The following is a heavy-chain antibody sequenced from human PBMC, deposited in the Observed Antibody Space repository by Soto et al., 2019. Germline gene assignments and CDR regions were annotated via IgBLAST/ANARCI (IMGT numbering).Heavy chain of an antibody. J-gene: IGHJ4*02. CDR1: GGSFSGYY. CDR3: ARGVRRYCSSTSCYSNLFYFDY. Sequence: SETLSLTCAVYGGSFSGYYWSWIRQPPGKGLEWIGEINHSGSTNYNPSLKSRVTISVDTSKNQFSLKLSSVTAADTAVYYCARGVRRYCSSTSCYSNLFYFDYWGQGTLVTVSS. V-gene: IGHV4-34*01. D-gene: IGHD2-2*01. CDR2: INHSGST.